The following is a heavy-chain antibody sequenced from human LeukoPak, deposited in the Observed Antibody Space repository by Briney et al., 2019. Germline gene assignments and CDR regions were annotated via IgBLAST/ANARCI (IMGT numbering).Heavy chain of an antibody. CDR2: IYYSGST. CDR1: GGSISSGGYY. Sequence: SQTLSLTCTVSGGSISSGGYYWSWIRQHPGKGLEWIGYIYYSGSTYYNPSLKSRVTISVDTSKNQFSLKLSSVTAADTAVYYCAGGIAAAGGAFDIWGQGTMVTVSS. D-gene: IGHD6-13*01. CDR3: AGGIAAAGGAFDI. J-gene: IGHJ3*02. V-gene: IGHV4-31*03.